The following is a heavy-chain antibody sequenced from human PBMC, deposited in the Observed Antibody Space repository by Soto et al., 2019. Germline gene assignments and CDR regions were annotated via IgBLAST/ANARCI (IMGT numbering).Heavy chain of an antibody. V-gene: IGHV1-2*04. CDR2: INPNSGGT. CDR1: GYTFTGYY. Sequence: ASVKVSCKASGYTFTGYYMHWVRQAPGQGLEWMGWINPNSGGTNYAQKFQGWVTMTRDTSISTAYMELSRLRFDDTAVYYCARASGTYYYYMDVWGKGTTVTVSS. CDR3: ARASGTYYYYMDV. J-gene: IGHJ6*03. D-gene: IGHD1-7*01.